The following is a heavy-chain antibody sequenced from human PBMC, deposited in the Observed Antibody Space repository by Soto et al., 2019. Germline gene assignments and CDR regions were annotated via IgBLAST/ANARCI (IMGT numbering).Heavy chain of an antibody. CDR2: IDNTGSA. Sequence: WIRQRPWKGLEWIGYIDNTGSAYYNPSLTGRVDISVDTSKNQFSLNLQSLPPTHTALYYCADAVMEFYVRRYRTSYFDQWGQGILVTVSS. CDR3: ADAVMEFYVRRYRTSYFDQ. D-gene: IGHD3-10*02. J-gene: IGHJ4*02. V-gene: IGHV4-31*02.